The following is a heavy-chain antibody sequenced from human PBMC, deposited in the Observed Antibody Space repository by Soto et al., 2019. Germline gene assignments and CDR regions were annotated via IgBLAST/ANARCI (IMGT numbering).Heavy chain of an antibody. Sequence: SETLSVTCTVSGGSISSSSYYWGWIRQPPGKGLEWIGSIYYSGSTYYNPSLKSRVTISVDTSKNQFSLKLSSVTAADTAVYYCARHDAPYDYRNYYYYGMDVWGQGTTVTVSS. D-gene: IGHD4-4*01. CDR2: IYYSGST. CDR1: GGSISSSSYY. CDR3: ARHDAPYDYRNYYYYGMDV. V-gene: IGHV4-39*01. J-gene: IGHJ6*02.